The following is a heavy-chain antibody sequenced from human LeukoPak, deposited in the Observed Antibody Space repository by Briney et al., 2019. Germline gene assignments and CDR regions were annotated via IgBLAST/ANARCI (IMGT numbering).Heavy chain of an antibody. CDR2: IIPILGIA. CDR1: GGTFSSYA. D-gene: IGHD3-3*01. CDR3: ARDATYDFWSGYYSY. V-gene: IGHV1-69*04. Sequence: ASVKVSCKASGGTFSSYAISWVRQAPGQGLEWMGRIIPILGIANYAQKFQGRVTITADKSTSTAYMELSSLRSEDTAVYYCARDATYDFWSGYYSYWGQGTLVTVSS. J-gene: IGHJ4*02.